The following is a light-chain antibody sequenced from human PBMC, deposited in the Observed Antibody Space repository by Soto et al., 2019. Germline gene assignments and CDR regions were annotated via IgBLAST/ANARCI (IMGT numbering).Light chain of an antibody. J-gene: IGKJ5*01. CDR2: GAS. CDR1: QSVDID. CDR3: QQYTFWPIT. V-gene: IGKV3-15*01. Sequence: VLTQSPATLSVSPRERVTLSCRASQSVDIDLAWYQQIPGQAPRLLIYGASTRAPDMPGRFSGRGSGTEFSLTICGLQSEDFAVYYCQQYTFWPITFCQRTRLEN.